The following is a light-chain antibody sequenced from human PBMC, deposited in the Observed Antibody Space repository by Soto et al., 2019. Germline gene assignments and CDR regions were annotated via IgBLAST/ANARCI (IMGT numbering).Light chain of an antibody. Sequence: QSALAQPASVSGSPGQSITISCTGTSSDVGGYNYVSWYQQHPGKAPKLMIYEVSNRPSGVSNRFSGSKSGNTASLTISELQAEDEADYYCSSYTSSSTSYVFGTGTKVTVL. CDR2: EVS. J-gene: IGLJ1*01. CDR3: SSYTSSSTSYV. V-gene: IGLV2-14*01. CDR1: SSDVGGYNY.